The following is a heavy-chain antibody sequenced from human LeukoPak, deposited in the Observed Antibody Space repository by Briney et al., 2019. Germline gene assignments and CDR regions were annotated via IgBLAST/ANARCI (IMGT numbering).Heavy chain of an antibody. J-gene: IGHJ4*02. D-gene: IGHD3-3*01. CDR1: GGSISSYY. V-gene: IGHV4-59*12. Sequence: SETLSLTCTVSGGSISSYYWSWIRQPPGKGLEWIGYIYYSGSTYYNPSLKSRVTISVDTSKNQFSLKLSSVTAADTAVYYCARENTYYDAGHWGQGTLVTVSS. CDR3: ARENTYYDAGH. CDR2: IYYSGST.